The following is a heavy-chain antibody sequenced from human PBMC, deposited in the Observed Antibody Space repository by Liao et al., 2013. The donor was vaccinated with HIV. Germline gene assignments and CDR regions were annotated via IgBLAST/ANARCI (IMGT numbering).Heavy chain of an antibody. D-gene: IGHD5-24*01. J-gene: IGHJ4*02. CDR2: INHSGST. CDR1: GGSFSGYY. Sequence: QVQLQQWGAGLLKPSETLSLTCAVYGGSFSGYYWSWIRQPPGKGLEWIGEINHSGSTNYNPSLKSRVTISVDTSKNQFSLKLSSVTAADTAVYYCAREMGVGPFPLDYWGQGTLVTVSS. V-gene: IGHV4-34*01. CDR3: AREMGVGPFPLDY.